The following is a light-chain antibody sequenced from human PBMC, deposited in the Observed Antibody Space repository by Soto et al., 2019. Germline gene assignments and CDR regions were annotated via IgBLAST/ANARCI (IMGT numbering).Light chain of an antibody. CDR3: QHYGTTPWT. V-gene: IGKV3-20*01. CDR2: GAS. Sequence: ETVLTQSPGTLSLSPGERVTLSCRASQSVCNRCLAWYQQKPGQSPRLLIYGASTRATGIPDRFSGSGSGTDFTLTISRLVPEDFAVYYCQHYGTTPWTFGQGTKVGIK. J-gene: IGKJ1*01. CDR1: QSVCNRC.